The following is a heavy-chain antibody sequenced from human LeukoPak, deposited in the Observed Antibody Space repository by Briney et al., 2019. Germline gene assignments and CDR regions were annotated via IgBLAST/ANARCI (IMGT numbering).Heavy chain of an antibody. J-gene: IGHJ4*02. Sequence: PGGSLRLSCAASGFTFSNNAMSWVRQAPGKGLEWVSAISGSGGSTYYADSVKGRFTISRDNSKNTLYLQMNSLRAEDAAVYYCAIWFGELAADYWGQGTLVTVSS. CDR3: AIWFGELAADY. D-gene: IGHD3-10*01. CDR2: ISGSGGST. V-gene: IGHV3-23*01. CDR1: GFTFSNNA.